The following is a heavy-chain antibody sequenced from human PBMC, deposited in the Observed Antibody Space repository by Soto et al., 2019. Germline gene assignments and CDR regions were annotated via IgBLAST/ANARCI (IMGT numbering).Heavy chain of an antibody. CDR2: IFPGDSDV. V-gene: IGHV5-51*04. CDR1: GYYFIGYC. D-gene: IGHD5-18*01. Sequence: GESLKISCEGSGYYFIGYCIGWVRQMPVRGLEWMGIIFPGDSDVRYSPSFQGHVTISVDKPINTAYLQWNSLKASDNAIYYCATLPPDTAMDYYYYGMDVWGQGTTVTVSS. J-gene: IGHJ6*01. CDR3: ATLPPDTAMDYYYYGMDV.